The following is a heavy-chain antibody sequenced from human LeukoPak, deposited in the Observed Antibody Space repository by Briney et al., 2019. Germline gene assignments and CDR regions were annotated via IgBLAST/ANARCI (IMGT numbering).Heavy chain of an antibody. J-gene: IGHJ4*02. V-gene: IGHV4-34*01. CDR1: GGSFSGYY. Sequence: SETLSLTCAVYGGSFSGYYWSWIRQPPGKGLEWIGEINHSGSTNYNPSLKSRVTISVDTSKNQFSLKLSSVTAADTAVYYCARLYYDYVWGSYRYRYFDCWGQGTLVTVSS. D-gene: IGHD3-16*02. CDR3: ARLYYDYVWGSYRYRYFDC. CDR2: INHSGST.